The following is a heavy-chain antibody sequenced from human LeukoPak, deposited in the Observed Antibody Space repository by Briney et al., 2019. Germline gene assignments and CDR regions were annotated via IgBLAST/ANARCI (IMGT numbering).Heavy chain of an antibody. D-gene: IGHD3-10*01. CDR2: ISWNSGYI. CDR3: AKGSYGSGSYVDY. V-gene: IGHV3-9*01. CDR1: GFTFDDYA. J-gene: IGHJ4*02. Sequence: GGSLRLSCAASGFTFDDYAMRWVRQAPGKGLEWVSGISWNSGYIGYEDSVKGRFTISRDNAKNSLYLQMNSLRAEDTALYYCAKGSYGSGSYVDYWGQGTLITVSS.